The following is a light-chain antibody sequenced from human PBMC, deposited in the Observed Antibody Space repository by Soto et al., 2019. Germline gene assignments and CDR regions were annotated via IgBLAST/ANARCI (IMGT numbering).Light chain of an antibody. Sequence: DIQMTQSPSSLSASVGDRVTITCRASQSISNYLNWYQQKPGKAPKLLMYAASSLQSGVPSRFSGHGSGTDFTLTISSLQPEDFATYYCQQSYSTPRTFGQGTKVEIK. J-gene: IGKJ1*01. CDR1: QSISNY. CDR2: AAS. V-gene: IGKV1-39*01. CDR3: QQSYSTPRT.